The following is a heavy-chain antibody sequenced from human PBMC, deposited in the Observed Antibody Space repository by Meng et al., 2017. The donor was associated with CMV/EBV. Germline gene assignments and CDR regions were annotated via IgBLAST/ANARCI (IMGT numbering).Heavy chain of an antibody. Sequence: GESLKISCAASGFTFSSYAMSWVRQAPGKGLEWVSVIYSGGSSTYYADSVKGRFTISRDNAKNSLYLQMNSLRAEDTAVYYCALQGGDYWGQGTLVTVSS. CDR2: IYSGGSST. D-gene: IGHD3-16*01. CDR1: GFTFSSYA. J-gene: IGHJ4*02. V-gene: IGHV3-23*03. CDR3: ALQGGDY.